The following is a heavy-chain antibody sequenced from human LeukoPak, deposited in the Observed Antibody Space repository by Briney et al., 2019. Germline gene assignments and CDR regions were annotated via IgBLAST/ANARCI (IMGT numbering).Heavy chain of an antibody. V-gene: IGHV4-61*02. J-gene: IGHJ5*02. Sequence: SQTLSLTCTVSGGSISSGSYYWSWIRQPAGKGLEWIGRIYTSGSTSYNPSLKSRVTISVDTSKNQFSLKLSSVTAADTAVYYCARVRGSLNWFDPWGQGTLVTVSS. CDR3: ARVRGSLNWFDP. D-gene: IGHD2-15*01. CDR2: IYTSGST. CDR1: GGSISSGSYY.